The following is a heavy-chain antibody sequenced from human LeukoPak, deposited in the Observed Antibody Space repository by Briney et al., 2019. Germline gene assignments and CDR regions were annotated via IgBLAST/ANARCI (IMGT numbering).Heavy chain of an antibody. CDR1: GGSISSYY. V-gene: IGHV4-39*01. J-gene: IGHJ3*01. D-gene: IGHD3-10*01. CDR3: ARRGGWFGELDY. Sequence: SETLSLTCTVSGGSISSYYWSWIRQPPGKGLEWIGSIYYSGSTYYNPSLKSRVTISVDTSKNQFSLKLSSVTAADTAVYYCARRGGWFGELDYWGQGTMVTVSS. CDR2: IYYSGST.